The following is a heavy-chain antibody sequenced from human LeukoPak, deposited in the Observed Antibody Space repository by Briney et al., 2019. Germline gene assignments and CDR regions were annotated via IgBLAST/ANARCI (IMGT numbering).Heavy chain of an antibody. CDR2: IYYSGST. J-gene: IGHJ6*03. Sequence: SETLSLTCTVSGGSVSSGSYYWSWIRQPPGKGLEWIGYIYYSGSTNYNPSLKSRVTISVDTSKNQFSLKLSSVTAADTAVYYCARGDIVVVVAGTRGYYYYYYMDVWGKGTTVTVSS. CDR3: ARGDIVVVVAGTRGYYYYYYMDV. D-gene: IGHD2-15*01. V-gene: IGHV4-61*01. CDR1: GGSVSSGSYY.